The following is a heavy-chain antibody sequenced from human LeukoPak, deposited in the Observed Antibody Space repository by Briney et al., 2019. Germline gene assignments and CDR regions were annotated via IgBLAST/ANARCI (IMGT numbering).Heavy chain of an antibody. CDR2: ISAGGSSS. J-gene: IGHJ4*02. D-gene: IGHD2-2*01. CDR1: GFTFSGYA. CDR3: AKGLPRGLPAAEHFDY. Sequence: PGGSLRLSCAVSGFTFSGYAMSWVRQAPGKGLEWVSSISAGGSSSYYADSVKGRFTISRDNSKNTLYVQMNTLRAEDSALYYCAKGLPRGLPAAEHFDYWGQKTLVTVSP. V-gene: IGHV3-23*01.